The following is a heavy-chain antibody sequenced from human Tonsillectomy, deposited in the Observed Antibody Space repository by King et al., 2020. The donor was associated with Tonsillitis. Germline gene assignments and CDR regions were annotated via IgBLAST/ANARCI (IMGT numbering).Heavy chain of an antibody. CDR3: ARPGGVRSTAGYDY. CDR1: GGTFSSYP. V-gene: IGHV1-69*01. D-gene: IGHD3-10*01. CDR2: IVPIFGTS. J-gene: IGHJ4*02. Sequence: QVQLVQSGAEVKKPGSSVKVSCKASGGTFSSYPMNWVRQAPGHGLEWIGGIVPIFGTSNYAQKFQGRVTITADEDTSTAYMELSSLRSEDSAVYYCARPGGVRSTAGYDYWGQGTLITVSS.